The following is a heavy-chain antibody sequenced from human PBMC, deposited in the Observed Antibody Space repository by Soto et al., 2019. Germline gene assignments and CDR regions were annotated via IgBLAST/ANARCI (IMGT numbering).Heavy chain of an antibody. CDR3: AFFWSGYYSYYYGMDV. Sequence: SETLSLTCTVSGGSISSSSYYWGWIRQPPGKGLEWIGSIYYSGSTYYNPSLKSRVTISVDTSKNQFSLELSSVTAADTAVYYCAFFWSGYYSYYYGMDVWGQGTTVTVSS. J-gene: IGHJ6*02. D-gene: IGHD3-3*01. CDR2: IYYSGST. CDR1: GGSISSSSYY. V-gene: IGHV4-39*01.